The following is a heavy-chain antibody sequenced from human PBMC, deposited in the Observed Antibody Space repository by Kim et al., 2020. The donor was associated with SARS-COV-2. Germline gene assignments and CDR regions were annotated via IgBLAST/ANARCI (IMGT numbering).Heavy chain of an antibody. Sequence: GGSLRLSCAASGFTFSSYSMNWVRQAPGKGLEWVSSISSSSSYIYYADSVKGRFTISRDNAKNSLYLQMNSLRAEDTAVYYCAREYYYDSSGYYYVDYYYGMDVWGQGTTVTVSS. CDR1: GFTFSSYS. CDR2: ISSSSSYI. J-gene: IGHJ6*02. CDR3: AREYYYDSSGYYYVDYYYGMDV. D-gene: IGHD3-22*01. V-gene: IGHV3-21*01.